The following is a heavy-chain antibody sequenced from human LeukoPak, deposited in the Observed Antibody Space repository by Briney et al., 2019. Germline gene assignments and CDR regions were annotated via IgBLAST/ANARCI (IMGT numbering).Heavy chain of an antibody. D-gene: IGHD6-19*01. CDR3: ATKQWLAPPPDS. J-gene: IGHJ4*02. CDR2: INPDGTVT. V-gene: IGHV3-74*01. CDR1: GFTFSKYW. Sequence: PGGSLRLSCAASGFTFSKYWMLWVRQAPGKGLESVSRINPDGTVTTYADSVKGRFTVSRDNADNTMFLQMNSVRDEDTAVCYCATKQWLAPPPDSWGQGTPVTVSS.